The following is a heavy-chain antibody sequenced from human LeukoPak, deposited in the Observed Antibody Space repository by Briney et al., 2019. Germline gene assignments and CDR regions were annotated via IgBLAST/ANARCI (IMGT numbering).Heavy chain of an antibody. CDR3: ARSPPPETGYSSSPLPYGMDV. J-gene: IGHJ6*02. V-gene: IGHV1-18*01. D-gene: IGHD6-13*01. CDR1: GYTFTSYG. Sequence: GASVKVSCKASGYTFTSYGISWVRQAPGQGLEWMGWISAYNGNTNYAQKLQGRVTMTTDTSTSTAYMELRSLRSDDTAVYYCARSPPPETGYSSSPLPYGMDVWGQGTTVTVSS. CDR2: ISAYNGNT.